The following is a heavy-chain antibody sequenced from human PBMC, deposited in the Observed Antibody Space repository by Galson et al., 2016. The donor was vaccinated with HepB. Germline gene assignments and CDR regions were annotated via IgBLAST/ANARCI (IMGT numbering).Heavy chain of an antibody. Sequence: QSGAEVKKAGESLRISCTISGYRFTNFWINWVRQTPGAGLEWMGRIDPGDFTVRYSQSFQGHVTISGDKSLSTAYMEWTSLQASDTAMYYCARRYCGRYTCYQDYWGQGTQVTVSP. CDR2: IDPGDFTV. J-gene: IGHJ4*02. CDR1: GYRFTNFW. V-gene: IGHV5-10-1*01. D-gene: IGHD2-21*01. CDR3: ARRYCGRYTCYQDY.